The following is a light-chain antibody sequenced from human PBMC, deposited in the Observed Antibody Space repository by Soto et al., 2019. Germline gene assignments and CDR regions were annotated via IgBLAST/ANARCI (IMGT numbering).Light chain of an antibody. Sequence: QSVLTQPRSVSGSPGQSVTISCTGTSSDVGGYNYVSWYQQHPGKAPKLMIYDVSERPSGVPDRFSGSKSGNTASLTISGLQAEDEAGYYCCSYAGSYTFVFAPGTKVTVL. CDR2: DVS. CDR3: CSYAGSYTFV. V-gene: IGLV2-11*01. J-gene: IGLJ1*01. CDR1: SSDVGGYNY.